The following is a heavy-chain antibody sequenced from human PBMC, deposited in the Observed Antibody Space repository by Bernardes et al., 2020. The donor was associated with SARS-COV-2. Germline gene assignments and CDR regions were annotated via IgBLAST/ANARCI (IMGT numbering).Heavy chain of an antibody. Sequence: ASVKVSCKASGYTFTSYGIGWVRQAPGQGLEWMGWISAYNGNTNYAQKLQGRVTMTTDTSTSTAYMELRSLRSDDTAVYYCARETGAQEGYGMDVWGQGTTVTGSS. V-gene: IGHV1-18*04. D-gene: IGHD3-10*01. CDR1: GYTFTSYG. J-gene: IGHJ6*02. CDR3: ARETGAQEGYGMDV. CDR2: ISAYNGNT.